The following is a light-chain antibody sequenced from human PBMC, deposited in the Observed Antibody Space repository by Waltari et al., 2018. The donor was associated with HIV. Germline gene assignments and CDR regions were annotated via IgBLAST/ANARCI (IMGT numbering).Light chain of an antibody. CDR3: AAWDDSLNGYV. V-gene: IGLV1-36*01. CDR2: VDV. Sequence: QSVLTQPPSVSEAPRQRVTISCSGSSSNIGNNAVNWYQQVPGKSPKLLIYVDVLLSSGVSDRFAGSKSGTSASLAIRGLQSEDEADYYCAAWDDSLNGYVFGSGTKVTVL. CDR1: SSNIGNNA. J-gene: IGLJ1*01.